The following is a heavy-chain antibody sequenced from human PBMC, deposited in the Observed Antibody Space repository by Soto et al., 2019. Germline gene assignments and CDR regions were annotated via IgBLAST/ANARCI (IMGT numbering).Heavy chain of an antibody. CDR1: KFPFNKYG. CDR3: AKDGDRTYCSDGNCAFFDS. Sequence: GGSVRISCASSKFPFNKYGIHWFRQTPGKGLEWVAVIWHDGSEKYYADSVKDRFTISRDNSKKMVYLQMKSLRVDDTATYYCAKDGDRTYCSDGNCAFFDSWGQGALVTV. CDR2: IWHDGSEK. D-gene: IGHD2-15*01. V-gene: IGHV3-33*06. J-gene: IGHJ4*02.